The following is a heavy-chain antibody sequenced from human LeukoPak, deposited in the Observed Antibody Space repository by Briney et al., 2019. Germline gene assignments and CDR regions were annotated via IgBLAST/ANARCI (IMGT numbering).Heavy chain of an antibody. CDR2: ISGSGGST. CDR1: GFIFSSYG. V-gene: IGHV3-23*01. Sequence: GGSLRLSCVASGFIFSSYGMSWVRQAPGKGLEWVSGISGSGGSTYYADSVKGRFTISRDNAKNSLYLQMNSLRAEDTAVYYCARRATTERGHSYGLDYWGQGTLVTVSS. CDR3: ARRATTERGHSYGLDY. J-gene: IGHJ4*02. D-gene: IGHD5-18*01.